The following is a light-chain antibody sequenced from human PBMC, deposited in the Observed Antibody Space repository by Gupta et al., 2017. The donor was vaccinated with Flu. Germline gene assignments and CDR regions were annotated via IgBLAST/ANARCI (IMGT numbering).Light chain of an antibody. Sequence: SYELTQPPSVSVSPGQTARITCSADALPKKYAYWYQQKSGQAPVLIIYEDRKRPSGIPERFSSSSSGTMATLTISGAQVEDEADYYCYSTDTSGNHRVFGGGTNLTVL. J-gene: IGLJ3*02. CDR3: YSTDTSGNHRV. CDR1: ALPKKY. V-gene: IGLV3-10*01. CDR2: EDR.